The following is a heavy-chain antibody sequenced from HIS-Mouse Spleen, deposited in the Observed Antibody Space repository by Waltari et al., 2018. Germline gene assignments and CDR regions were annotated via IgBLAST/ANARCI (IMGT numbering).Heavy chain of an antibody. CDR1: GGSISISSYY. CDR3: AREIPYSSSWYDWYFDL. D-gene: IGHD6-13*01. Sequence: QLQLQESGPGLVKPSEPLSLTCTVPGGSISISSYYWGWIRQPPGKGLEWIGSIYYSGSTYYNPSLKSRVTISVDTSKNQFSLKLSSVTAADTAVYYCAREIPYSSSWYDWYFDLWGRGTLVTVSS. CDR2: IYYSGST. J-gene: IGHJ2*01. V-gene: IGHV4-39*07.